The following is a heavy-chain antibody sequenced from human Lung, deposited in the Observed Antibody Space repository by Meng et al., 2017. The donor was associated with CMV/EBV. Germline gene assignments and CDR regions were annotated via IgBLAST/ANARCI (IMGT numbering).Heavy chain of an antibody. CDR3: ARERADYYDTKQTRDY. CDR2: ISSSGTTI. CDR1: GFTFSDYY. D-gene: IGHD3-22*01. V-gene: IGHV3-11*01. J-gene: IGHJ4*02. Sequence: SCAASGFTFSDYYMSWIRQAPGKGLEWVSYISSSGTTIYYADSVKGRFTISRDNAKNSLYLQMNSLRDEDTAVYYCARERADYYDTKQTRDYGGLGTXVTVSS.